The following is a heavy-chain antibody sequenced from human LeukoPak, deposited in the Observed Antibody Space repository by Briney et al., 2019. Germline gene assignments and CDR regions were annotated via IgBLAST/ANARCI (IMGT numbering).Heavy chain of an antibody. D-gene: IGHD4-17*01. J-gene: IGHJ5*02. V-gene: IGHV4-39*07. CDR2: IYYSGSTYYSGST. Sequence: SETLSLTCTVSGASISSSNYYWGWIRQPPGKGLEWIGNIYYSGSTYYSGSTYYNPSLRSRVTISVDTSKNQFSLKLSSVTAADTAVYYCARDPKLYGDYPYNWFDPWGQGTLVTVSS. CDR3: ARDPKLYGDYPYNWFDP. CDR1: GASISSSNYY.